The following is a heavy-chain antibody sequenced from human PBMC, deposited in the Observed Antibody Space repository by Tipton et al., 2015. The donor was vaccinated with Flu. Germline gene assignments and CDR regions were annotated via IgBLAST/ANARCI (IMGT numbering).Heavy chain of an antibody. CDR1: GGSFSGYY. Sequence: GLVKPSETLSLTCAVYGGSFSGYYWSWIRQPPGKGLEWIGEINHSGSTNYNPSLKSRVTISVDTSKNQFSLKLSSVTAADTAVYYCARATPAFTIFGVVIINRPLGMDVWGQGATVTVSS. V-gene: IGHV4-34*01. J-gene: IGHJ6*02. CDR2: INHSGST. D-gene: IGHD3-3*01. CDR3: ARATPAFTIFGVVIINRPLGMDV.